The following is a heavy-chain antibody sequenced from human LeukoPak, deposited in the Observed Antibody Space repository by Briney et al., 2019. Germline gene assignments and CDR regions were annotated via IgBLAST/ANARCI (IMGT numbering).Heavy chain of an antibody. V-gene: IGHV3-21*01. Sequence: GGSLRLSCAASGFTFSSYSMNWVRQAPGKGREWVSSISSSSSYIYYADSVKGRFTISRDNAKNSLYLQMNSLRAEDTAVYYCASANTAYAFDIWGQGTMVTVSS. J-gene: IGHJ3*02. CDR2: ISSSSSYI. CDR1: GFTFSSYS. D-gene: IGHD5-18*01. CDR3: ASANTAYAFDI.